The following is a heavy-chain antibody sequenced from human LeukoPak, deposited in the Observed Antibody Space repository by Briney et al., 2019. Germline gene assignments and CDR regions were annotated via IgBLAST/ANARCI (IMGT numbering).Heavy chain of an antibody. CDR3: ARDLYYYGSGTHRDMGY. J-gene: IGHJ4*02. Sequence: ASVKVSCKASGYTFTSYYMHWVRQAPGQGLEWMGIINPSGGSTSYAQKFQGRVTMTRDTSTSTVYMELSSLRSEDTAVYYCARDLYYYGSGTHRDMGYWGQGTLVTVSS. V-gene: IGHV1-46*01. CDR2: INPSGGST. D-gene: IGHD3-10*01. CDR1: GYTFTSYY.